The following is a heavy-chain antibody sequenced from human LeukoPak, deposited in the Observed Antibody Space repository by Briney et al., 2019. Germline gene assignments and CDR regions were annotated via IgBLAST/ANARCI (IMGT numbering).Heavy chain of an antibody. Sequence: GGSLRLSCAASGFTFSSYWMHWVRQAPGKGLEWVSSISGSSSYIYYADSVKGRFTISRDISKNTLYLQMNSLRAEDTAVYYCARILVSGYDLDAFDIWGQGTMVTVSS. J-gene: IGHJ3*02. CDR1: GFTFSSYW. V-gene: IGHV3-21*04. CDR2: ISGSSSYI. D-gene: IGHD5-12*01. CDR3: ARILVSGYDLDAFDI.